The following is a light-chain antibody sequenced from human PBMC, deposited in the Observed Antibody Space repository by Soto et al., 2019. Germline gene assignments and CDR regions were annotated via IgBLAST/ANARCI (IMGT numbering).Light chain of an antibody. V-gene: IGKV3-20*01. CDR2: GAS. J-gene: IGKJ5*01. Sequence: ESVLTPSPSTPSLSPGERATLSCRAIQSVRRSSLAWSQQKPGQAPRLLIYGASSRATGIPVRFSGSGSGTDFTLTISRLEPEDFAVYFCQRYGSSPLLTFGQGTRLEIK. CDR1: QSVRRSS. CDR3: QRYGSSPLLT.